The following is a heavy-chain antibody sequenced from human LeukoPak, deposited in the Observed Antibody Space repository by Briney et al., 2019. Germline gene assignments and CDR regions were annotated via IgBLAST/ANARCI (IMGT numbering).Heavy chain of an antibody. CDR3: AGGVFLFYYYGMDV. CDR2: INQSGST. J-gene: IGHJ6*02. V-gene: IGHV4-34*01. CDR1: GGSFSGYY. D-gene: IGHD2-21*01. Sequence: SETLSLTCAVYGGSFSGYYWSWIRQPPGKGLEWIGEINQSGSTNYNPSLKSRVTISVDTSKNQFSLKLSSVTAADTAVYYCAGGVFLFYYYGMDVWGQGTTVTVSS.